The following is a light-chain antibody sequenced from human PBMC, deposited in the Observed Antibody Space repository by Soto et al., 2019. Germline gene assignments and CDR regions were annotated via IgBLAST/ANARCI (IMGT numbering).Light chain of an antibody. CDR3: QQYGASPWT. Sequence: PGERAPLSCRASQSVSSSHLAWYQQKRGQAPRLLIYDTSTRATGIPDRFSGSGSGTDFTLTISRLEPEDFAVYHCQQYGASPWTFGQGTKVDIK. CDR1: QSVSSSH. CDR2: DTS. J-gene: IGKJ1*01. V-gene: IGKV3-20*01.